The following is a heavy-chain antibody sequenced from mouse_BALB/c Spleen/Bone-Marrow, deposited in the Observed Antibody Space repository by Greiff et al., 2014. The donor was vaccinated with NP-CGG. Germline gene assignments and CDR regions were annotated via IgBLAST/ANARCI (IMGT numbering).Heavy chain of an antibody. CDR3: ATRITDWYFDV. Sequence: LQESGAELVKPGASVKLSCTASGFNIKDTYMHWVKQRPEQGLEWIGRIDPANGNTKYDPKFQGKATITADTSSNTAYLQLSSLTSEDTAVYYCATRITDWYFDVWGAGTTVTVSS. V-gene: IGHV14-3*02. CDR2: IDPANGNT. D-gene: IGHD2-4*01. CDR1: GFNIKDTY. J-gene: IGHJ1*01.